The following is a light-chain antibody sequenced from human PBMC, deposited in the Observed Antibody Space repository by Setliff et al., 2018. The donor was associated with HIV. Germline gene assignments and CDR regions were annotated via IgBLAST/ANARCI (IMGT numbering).Light chain of an antibody. J-gene: IGLJ1*01. V-gene: IGLV2-11*01. CDR2: DVN. CDR3: CSYVGSYTYI. CDR1: SSDVGTSNY. Sequence: QSALAQPRSVSGSPGQSVTFSCTGSSSDVGTSNYVSWYQQHPGKAPKLMIYDVNRRLSGVPNRFSGSKSGNTASLTISGLQAEDEADYYCCSYVGSYTYIFGTGTKV.